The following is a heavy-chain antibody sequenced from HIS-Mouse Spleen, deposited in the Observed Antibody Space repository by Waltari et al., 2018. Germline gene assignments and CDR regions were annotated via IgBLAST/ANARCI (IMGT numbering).Heavy chain of an antibody. CDR3: ARGKSGSYPDAFDI. Sequence: EVQLVESGGGLVQPGGSLRLSCAASGFTFSSYWMHWVRQAPGKGLVWVSRMNRDGSSTSYPDSVKGRFTISRDNAKNTLYLQMNSLRAEDTAVYYCARGKSGSYPDAFDIWGQGTMVTVSS. D-gene: IGHD1-26*01. V-gene: IGHV3-74*01. CDR2: MNRDGSST. J-gene: IGHJ3*02. CDR1: GFTFSSYW.